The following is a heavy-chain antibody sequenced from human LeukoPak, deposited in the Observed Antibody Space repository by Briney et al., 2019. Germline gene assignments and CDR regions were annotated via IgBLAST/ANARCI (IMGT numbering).Heavy chain of an antibody. J-gene: IGHJ4*02. D-gene: IGHD6-13*01. V-gene: IGHV3-23*01. Sequence: PGGSLRLSCAASGFTFSSYAMSWVRQAPGKGLEWASAISGSGGSTYYADSVRGRFTISRDNSKNTLYLQMNSLRAEDTAVYYCTSSSWPDYWGQGTLVTVSS. CDR1: GFTFSSYA. CDR3: TSSSWPDY. CDR2: ISGSGGST.